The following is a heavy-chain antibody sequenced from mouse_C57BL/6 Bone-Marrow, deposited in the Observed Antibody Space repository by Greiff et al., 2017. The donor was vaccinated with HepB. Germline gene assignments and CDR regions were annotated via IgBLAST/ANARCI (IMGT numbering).Heavy chain of an antibody. CDR2: IDPSDSYT. J-gene: IGHJ1*03. D-gene: IGHD2-3*01. V-gene: IGHV1-69*01. CDR3: AMDGYFYWYVEV. Sequence: QVQLQQPGAELVMPGASVKLSCKASGYTFTSYWMHWVKQRPGQGLEWIGEIDPSDSYTNYNQKFKGKSTLTVDKSSSTAYRQLSSLTSEDSAVYYCAMDGYFYWYVEVWGTGTTVTVSA. CDR1: GYTFTSYW.